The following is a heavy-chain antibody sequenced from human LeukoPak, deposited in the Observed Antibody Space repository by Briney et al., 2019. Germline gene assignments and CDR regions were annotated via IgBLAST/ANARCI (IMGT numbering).Heavy chain of an antibody. CDR1: GFTFDDYG. V-gene: IGHV3-33*06. CDR2: IWYDGSNK. CDR3: AKPRSIRGYSYGFDY. J-gene: IGHJ4*02. D-gene: IGHD5-18*01. Sequence: GGSLRLSCAASGFTFDDYGMSWVRQAPGKGLEWVAVIWYDGSNKYYADSVKGRFTISRDNSKNTLYLQMNSLRAEDTAVYYCAKPRSIRGYSYGFDYWGQGALVTVSS.